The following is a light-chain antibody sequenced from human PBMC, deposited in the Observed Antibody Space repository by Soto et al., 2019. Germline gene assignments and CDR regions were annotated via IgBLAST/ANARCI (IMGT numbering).Light chain of an antibody. V-gene: IGKV3-20*01. J-gene: IGKJ1*01. CDR3: QQYGTSPQT. Sequence: EIVLTQSPGTLSLSPGEGATLSCRASQSVSSNCLAWYQQKPGQAPSLLIYGASTRATGIPDRFSGSGSRTDFTLTISRLEPEDFAMNYCQQYGTSPQTFGQGTKVEIK. CDR2: GAS. CDR1: QSVSSNC.